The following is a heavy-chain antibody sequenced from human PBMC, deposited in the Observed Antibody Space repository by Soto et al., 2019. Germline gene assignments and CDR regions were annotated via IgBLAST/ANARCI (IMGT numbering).Heavy chain of an antibody. CDR2: IERDDDDK. V-gene: IGHV2-70*13. CDR1: GFSLTSPGMC. D-gene: IGHD1-20*01. J-gene: IGHJ6*02. Sequence: VSGPTLVNPTETLTLTCTFSGFSLTSPGMCVSWIRQPPGKALEWLALIERDDDDKYYSTSLKTRLTISKDTRKNQVVLTMANMDPAETGTYYCERSIRGPRRFNGMGVWGQGTTVTVSS. CDR3: ERSIRGPRRFNGMGV.